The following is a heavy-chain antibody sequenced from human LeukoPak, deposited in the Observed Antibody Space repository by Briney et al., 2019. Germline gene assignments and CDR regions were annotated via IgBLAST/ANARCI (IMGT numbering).Heavy chain of an antibody. CDR2: ITPTSGGT. CDR1: GYTFTGYY. J-gene: IGHJ6*03. D-gene: IGHD2-15*01. V-gene: IGHV1-2*02. CDR3: ARDRYCSGGSCPSLLYYYYYMDV. Sequence: ASVKVSCKASGYTFTGYYMHWVRQAPGQGLGGLEWITPTSGGTNYAQKFQGRVTMTRDTSISTAYMELSRLRSDDTAVYYCARDRYCSGGSCPSLLYYYYYMDVWGKGTTVTVSS.